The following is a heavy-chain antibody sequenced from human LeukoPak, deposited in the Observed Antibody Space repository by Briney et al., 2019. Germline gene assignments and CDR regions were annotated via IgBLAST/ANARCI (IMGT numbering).Heavy chain of an antibody. D-gene: IGHD1-26*01. J-gene: IGHJ6*02. Sequence: GGSLRLSCAASGFTFDDYAMHWVRQAPGKGLEWVSGISWNSGSIGYADSVKGRFTISRDNAKNSLYLQMNSLRAEDTALYYCAKVPAWELSPGPYGMDVWGQGTTVTVSS. CDR2: ISWNSGSI. V-gene: IGHV3-9*01. CDR3: AKVPAWELSPGPYGMDV. CDR1: GFTFDDYA.